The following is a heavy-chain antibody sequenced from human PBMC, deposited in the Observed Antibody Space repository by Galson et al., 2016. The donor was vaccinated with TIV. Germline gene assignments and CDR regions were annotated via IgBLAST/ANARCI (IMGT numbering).Heavy chain of an antibody. CDR2: IYPGDSDT. J-gene: IGHJ3*01. Sequence: QSGAEVKEPGESLKISCKGSGYRFATSWIGWVRQMPGKGLEWMGIIYPGDSDTRYSRSFEGQVTISADKSSKTAYLHWNSLKASDTATYYCASLGYCTGDNCLAYDAVALCGQGTMVTVSA. V-gene: IGHV5-51*01. D-gene: IGHD2-8*02. CDR1: GYRFATSW. CDR3: ASLGYCTGDNCLAYDAVAL.